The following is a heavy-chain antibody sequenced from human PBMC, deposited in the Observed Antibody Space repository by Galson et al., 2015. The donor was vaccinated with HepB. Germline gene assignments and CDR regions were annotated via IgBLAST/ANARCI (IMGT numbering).Heavy chain of an antibody. CDR1: GGTVSNYA. CDR2: IIPMFGSA. Sequence: SVKVSCKASGGTVSNYAFTWVRQAPGQGLEWMGGIIPMFGSAHNAQKFQGRLTITADESTRTVYMELNSLRLDDTAVYFCARENFGESASDYWGQGTLVTVSS. D-gene: IGHD3-10*01. J-gene: IGHJ4*02. V-gene: IGHV1-69*13. CDR3: ARENFGESASDY.